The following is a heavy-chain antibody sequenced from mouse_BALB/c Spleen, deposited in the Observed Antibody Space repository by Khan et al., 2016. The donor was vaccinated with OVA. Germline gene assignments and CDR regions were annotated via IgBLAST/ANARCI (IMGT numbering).Heavy chain of an antibody. V-gene: IGHV5-17*02. J-gene: IGHJ2*01. CDR1: GFTFSSYG. Sequence: EVHLVESGGGLVQPGGSRKLSCAASGFTFSSYGMHWVRQAPEKGLEWVAYISGDSTTIYYADKVKGRFTISRDNPKNTPLLQMNSLQSEDTAMYYCATSYYYGYYFDYWGPGTTLTVSS. D-gene: IGHD1-1*01. CDR2: ISGDSTTI. CDR3: ATSYYYGYYFDY.